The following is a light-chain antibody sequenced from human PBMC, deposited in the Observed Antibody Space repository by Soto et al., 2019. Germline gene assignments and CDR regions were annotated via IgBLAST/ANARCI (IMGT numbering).Light chain of an antibody. J-gene: IGKJ2*01. CDR3: QQFEIFPRS. CDR2: AAS. V-gene: IGKV1-9*01. Sequence: DIQLTQSPSLLSASVGDRVTITCRASPNIARSLAWYQQKPGKAPALLIYAASSLQTGVPSRFSGSGSGTEFTLTISSLQPEDYAIYYCQQFEIFPRSFGQGTRLDIK. CDR1: PNIARS.